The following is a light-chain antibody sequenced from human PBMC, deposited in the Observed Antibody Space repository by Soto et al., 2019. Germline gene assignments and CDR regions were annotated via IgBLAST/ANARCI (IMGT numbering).Light chain of an antibody. Sequence: DIQLTQSPSFLSASVGDRVSITCRASEAISSYLAWYQRKPGKAPKVLIYGASTLQSGVPSSFSGSGSGTEFTLTISSLQPEDFASYYCQQVKRSPLTFGGGTKVEIK. V-gene: IGKV1-9*01. CDR2: GAS. J-gene: IGKJ4*01. CDR3: QQVKRSPLT. CDR1: EAISSY.